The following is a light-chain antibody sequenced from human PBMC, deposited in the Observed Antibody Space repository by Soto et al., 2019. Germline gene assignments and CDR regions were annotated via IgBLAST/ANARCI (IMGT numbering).Light chain of an antibody. J-gene: IGKJ2*01. CDR3: HQYNNWPPYT. CDR1: QSISTN. Sequence: EIVMTQSPATLSVFPGERATLSCRASQSISTNLAWYQQKPGRAPRLLIYGASARATGIPARFSGSGSGTEFTLTISNLQSEDFAVYYCHQYNNWPPYTFGQGTKLEIK. CDR2: GAS. V-gene: IGKV3-15*01.